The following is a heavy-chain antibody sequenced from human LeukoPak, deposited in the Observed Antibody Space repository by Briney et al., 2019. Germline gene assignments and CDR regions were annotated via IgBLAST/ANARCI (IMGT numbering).Heavy chain of an antibody. J-gene: IGHJ4*02. D-gene: IGHD3-3*01. V-gene: IGHV3-73*01. Sequence: GGSLRLSCADSGFTFRGSAMHWVRQASGKGLEWVGRIRSKANSYATAYAASVKGRFTISRDDSKNTAYLQMNSLKTEDTAVYYCFASGPTVYYFDYWGQGTLVTVSS. CDR2: IRSKANSYAT. CDR1: GFTFRGSA. CDR3: FASGPTVYYFDY.